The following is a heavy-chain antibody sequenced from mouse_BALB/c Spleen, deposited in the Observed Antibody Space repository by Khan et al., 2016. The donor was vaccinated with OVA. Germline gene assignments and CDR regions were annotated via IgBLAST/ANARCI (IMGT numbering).Heavy chain of an antibody. CDR1: GYSFTNYY. CDR3: TRHGFVAWFTY. V-gene: IGHV1S135*01. J-gene: IGHJ3*01. D-gene: IGHD2-2*01. CDR2: IDPFSGGT. Sequence: VQLQQSGPELMKPGASVKISCKASGYSFTNYYIHWVIQSHGKSLEWIGYIDPFSGGTTYNKKFKGKATLTVDKYSSTAYINISKLTSEDSSVYYCTRHGFVAWFTYWGQGTLVTVSA.